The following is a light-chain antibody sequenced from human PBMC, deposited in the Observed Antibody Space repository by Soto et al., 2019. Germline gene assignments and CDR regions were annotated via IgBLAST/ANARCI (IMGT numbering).Light chain of an antibody. CDR2: EVT. J-gene: IGLJ1*01. V-gene: IGLV2-14*01. CDR1: TSDVGSYNF. CDR3: FSFTTTSTHV. Sequence: QSVLTQPASVSGSPGQSITISCSGTTSDVGSYNFVSWYRLKSAKAPKLVIYEVTNRPSGVSNRFSGSKSGNTAYLTISGLQVEDEAEYFCFSFTTTSTHVFGTGTKVTVL.